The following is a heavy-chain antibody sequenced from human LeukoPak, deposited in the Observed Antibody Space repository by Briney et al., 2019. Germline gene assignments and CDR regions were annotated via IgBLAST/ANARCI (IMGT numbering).Heavy chain of an antibody. CDR2: ISGSGGST. V-gene: IGHV3-23*01. CDR1: GFTFSSYA. CDR3: AKYRITMIVVVIRDYFDY. J-gene: IGHJ4*02. D-gene: IGHD3-22*01. Sequence: GGSLRLSCAASGFTFSSYAMSWVRQAPGKGLEWVSAISGSGGSTYYADSVKGRLTISRDNSKNTLYLQMNSLRAEDTAVYYCAKYRITMIVVVIRDYFDYWGQGTLVTVSS.